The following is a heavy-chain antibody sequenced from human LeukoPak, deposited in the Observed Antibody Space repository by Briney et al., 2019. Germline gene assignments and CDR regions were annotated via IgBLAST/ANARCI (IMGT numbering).Heavy chain of an antibody. CDR2: ISAYNCNT. D-gene: IGHD3-10*01. CDR3: ARAPHAYYGSGSYYNPPYYFDY. Sequence: ASVKVSCKASGYTFTSYGICWVRQAPGQALEWMGWISAYNCNTNYVQKPQGIVNMTTETSTSTAYMQLRSLRSDDTAVYYCARAPHAYYGSGSYYNPPYYFDYWGQGTLVTVSS. J-gene: IGHJ4*02. V-gene: IGHV1-18*01. CDR1: GYTFTSYG.